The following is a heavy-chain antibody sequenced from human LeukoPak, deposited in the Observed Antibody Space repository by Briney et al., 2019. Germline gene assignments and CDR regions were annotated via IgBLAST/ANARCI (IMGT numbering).Heavy chain of an antibody. V-gene: IGHV1-18*01. D-gene: IGHD3-16*01. J-gene: IGHJ4*02. Sequence: GASVKVSCKASGYTFTSYGISWVRQAPGQGLEWMGWISAYNGNTNYAQKLQGRVTMTTDTSTSTAYMELRSLRSDDTAVYYCATETVWGSLNDLAFDYWGQGTLVTVSS. CDR1: GYTFTSYG. CDR3: ATETVWGSLNDLAFDY. CDR2: ISAYNGNT.